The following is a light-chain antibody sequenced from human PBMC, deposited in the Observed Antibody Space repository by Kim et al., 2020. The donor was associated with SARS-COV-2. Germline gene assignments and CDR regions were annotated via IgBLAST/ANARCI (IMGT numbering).Light chain of an antibody. V-gene: IGKV3-20*01. CDR3: QQYGSSSLT. J-gene: IGKJ4*01. Sequence: SPGESATLSCRASQSLSSSYLAWYQQKPGQAPRLLIYGASSRATGIPDRFSGSGSGTDFTLTISRLEPEDFAVYYCQQYGSSSLTFGGGTKVDIK. CDR1: QSLSSSY. CDR2: GAS.